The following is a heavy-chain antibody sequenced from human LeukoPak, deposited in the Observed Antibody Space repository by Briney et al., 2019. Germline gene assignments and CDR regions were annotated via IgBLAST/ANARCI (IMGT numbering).Heavy chain of an antibody. V-gene: IGHV4-61*09. CDR3: ARGIVGATLDAFDI. Sequence: PSQTLSLTCTVSGGSISSGSYYWSWIRQPAGKGLEWIGYIYYSGNTNYNPSLKSRVTISVDTSKNQFSLKLSSVTAADTAVYYCARGIVGATLDAFDIWGQGTMVTVSS. CDR2: IYYSGNT. D-gene: IGHD1-26*01. J-gene: IGHJ3*02. CDR1: GGSISSGSYY.